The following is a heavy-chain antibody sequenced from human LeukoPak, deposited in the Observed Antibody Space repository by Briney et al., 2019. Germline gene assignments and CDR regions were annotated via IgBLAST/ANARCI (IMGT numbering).Heavy chain of an antibody. CDR1: GFTVSSNY. D-gene: IGHD3-3*01. CDR2: IYSGGST. CDR3: AKDLGRFGVGVSLDF. Sequence: PGGSLRLSCAASGFTVSSNYMSWVRQAPGKGLEWVSVIYSGGSTYYADSVKGRFTISREWSRNTLYLQMNSLRVEDSAVYYCAKDLGRFGVGVSLDFWGLGTLVTVAS. J-gene: IGHJ4*02. V-gene: IGHV3-53*01.